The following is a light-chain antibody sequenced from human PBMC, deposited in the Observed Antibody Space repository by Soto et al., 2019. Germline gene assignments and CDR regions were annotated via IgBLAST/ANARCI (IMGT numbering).Light chain of an antibody. CDR3: QQSYSTPIP. CDR2: AAS. Sequence: QACMSASVGDRVKITCRASQSISSCLNWYQQKPGKAPKLLIYAASSLQSGVQSRFSGTGSGTDFTLTICGLQLGDVPIYYCQQSYSTPIPVGIGTRLEI. V-gene: IGKV1-39*01. CDR1: QSISSC. J-gene: IGKJ5*01.